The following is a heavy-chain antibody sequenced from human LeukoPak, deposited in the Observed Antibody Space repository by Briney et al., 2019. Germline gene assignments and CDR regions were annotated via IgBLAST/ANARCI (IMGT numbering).Heavy chain of an antibody. D-gene: IGHD3-10*01. V-gene: IGHV3-30-3*01. CDR3: ARAPGRNDAFDI. CDR1: GFTFSSYA. CDR2: ITYDGSNK. Sequence: QPGRSLRLSCAASGFTFSSYAMHWVRQAPGKGLEWVAVITYDGSNKYYADSVKGRFTISRDNSKNTLYLQMNSLRAEDTAVYYCARAPGRNDAFDIWGQGTMVTVSS. J-gene: IGHJ3*02.